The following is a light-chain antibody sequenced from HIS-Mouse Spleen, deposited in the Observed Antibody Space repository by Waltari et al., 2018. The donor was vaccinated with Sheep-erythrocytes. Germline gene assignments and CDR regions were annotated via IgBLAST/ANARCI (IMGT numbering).Light chain of an antibody. V-gene: IGKV1-9*01. CDR3: QQLNSYPPA. CDR1: QGISSS. Sequence: DIQLTQSPSFLSASVGDRVTITCLASQGISSSLAWYQQKPGKAPKLLIYAASTLQSGVPSRFSGSGSGTEFTLTISSLQPEDFATYYCQQLNSYPPAFGPGTKVDIK. J-gene: IGKJ3*01. CDR2: AAS.